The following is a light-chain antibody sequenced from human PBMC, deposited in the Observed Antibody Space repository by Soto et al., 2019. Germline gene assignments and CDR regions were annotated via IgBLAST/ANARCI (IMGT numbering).Light chain of an antibody. CDR1: SSDVGGYNY. CDR2: EVS. Sequence: QSALTQSPSASGSPGQSVTISCTGTSSDVGGYNYVSWYQQHPGKAPKLMIYEVSKRPSGVPDRFSGSKSGNTASLTVSGLQAVDEADYYCSSYAGSNNLYVFGTGTKLTVL. J-gene: IGLJ1*01. V-gene: IGLV2-8*01. CDR3: SSYAGSNNLYV.